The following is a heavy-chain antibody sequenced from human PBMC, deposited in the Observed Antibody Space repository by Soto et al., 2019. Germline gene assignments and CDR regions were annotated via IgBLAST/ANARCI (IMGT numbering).Heavy chain of an antibody. CDR2: IWYDGSHK. Sequence: GGSLRLSCAASGFIFSDYGMNWVRQAPGKGLEWVGVIWYDGSHKYYVDSVKGRFTISRDNSRNTLYLQMNSLRAEDTAVYYCARGRDCSGGACYSDHWGQGTLVTVSS. J-gene: IGHJ5*02. CDR3: ARGRDCSGGACYSDH. V-gene: IGHV3-33*01. CDR1: GFIFSDYG. D-gene: IGHD2-15*01.